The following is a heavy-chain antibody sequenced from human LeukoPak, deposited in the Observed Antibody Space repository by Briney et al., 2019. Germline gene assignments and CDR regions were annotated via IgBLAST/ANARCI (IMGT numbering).Heavy chain of an antibody. CDR1: GFTVSSNY. V-gene: IGHV4-59*02. CDR3: ARVLEDTAFSMDV. J-gene: IGHJ6*02. CDR2: IYYSGST. Sequence: GSLRLSCAASGFTVSSNYMSWVRQAPGKGLEWIGYIYYSGSTNYNPSLKSRVTISVDTSKNQFSLKLSSVTAADTAVYYCARVLEDTAFSMDVWGQGTTVTVSS. D-gene: IGHD5-18*01.